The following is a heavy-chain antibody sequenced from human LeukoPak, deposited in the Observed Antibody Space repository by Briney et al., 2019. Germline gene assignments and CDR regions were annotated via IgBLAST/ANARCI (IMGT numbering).Heavy chain of an antibody. Sequence: PGGSLRLSCATSGFSFRTYGMHWVRQAPGKGLEWLAVISYDGNKKYHADSVKGRFTISRDNSKNTLYLQMNSLGAEDTAVYYCGAGWYFFDYWGQGTLVTVSS. V-gene: IGHV3-30*03. CDR3: GAGWYFFDY. J-gene: IGHJ4*02. CDR1: GFSFRTYG. D-gene: IGHD6-19*01. CDR2: ISYDGNKK.